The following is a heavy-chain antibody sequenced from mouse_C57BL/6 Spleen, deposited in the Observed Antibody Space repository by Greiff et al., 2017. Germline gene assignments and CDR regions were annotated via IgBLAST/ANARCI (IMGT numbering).Heavy chain of an antibody. V-gene: IGHV5-17*01. CDR1: GFTFSDYG. CDR2: ISSGSSTI. Sequence: EVMLVESGGGLVKPGGSLKLSCAASGFTFSDYGMHWVRQAPEKGLEWVAYISSGSSTIYYADTVKGRFTSSRDNAKNTLFLQMTSLRSGDTAMYYCATLWGDAMDYWGQGTSVTVSA. CDR3: ATLWGDAMDY. J-gene: IGHJ4*01. D-gene: IGHD1-1*01.